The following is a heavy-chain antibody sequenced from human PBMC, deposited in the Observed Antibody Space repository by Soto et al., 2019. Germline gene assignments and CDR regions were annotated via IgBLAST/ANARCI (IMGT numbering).Heavy chain of an antibody. D-gene: IGHD6-6*01. Sequence: ASVKVSCKASGYTFTSYAMHWVRQAPGQRLEWMGWINAGNGNTKYSQKFQGRVTITRDTSACTAYMELSSLRSEDTAVYYCARASWQLSTTSYFDYWGQGTLVTVSS. CDR2: INAGNGNT. V-gene: IGHV1-3*01. CDR3: ARASWQLSTTSYFDY. J-gene: IGHJ4*02. CDR1: GYTFTSYA.